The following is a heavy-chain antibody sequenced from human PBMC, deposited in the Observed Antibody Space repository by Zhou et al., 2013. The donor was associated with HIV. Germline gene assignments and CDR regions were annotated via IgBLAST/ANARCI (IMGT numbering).Heavy chain of an antibody. CDR3: ATYGPGYNWMYK. D-gene: IGHD1-20*01. CDR2: MAPNSDVT. J-gene: IGHJ4*02. Sequence: QGQLVQSGTEVKNPGASVKVSCKASGYSLSPYYMHWVRQAPGQGLEWMGWMAPNSDVTNYAPKLQGRVTMTRDTSISTAYMELSSLRSDDTAVYYCATYGPGYNWMYKWGQGTLVTVSS. V-gene: IGHV1-2*02. CDR1: GYSLSPYY.